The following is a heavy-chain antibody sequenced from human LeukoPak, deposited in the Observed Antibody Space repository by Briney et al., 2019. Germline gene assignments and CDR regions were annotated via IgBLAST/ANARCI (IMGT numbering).Heavy chain of an antibody. Sequence: PGGSLRLSSAASGFTFSSYSMNWVRQAPGKGLEWVSSISSSSSYIYYADSVKGRFTISRDNAKNSLYLQMNSLRAEDTAVYYCARHRRGCVDYWGQGTLVTVSS. D-gene: IGHD2-15*01. CDR3: ARHRRGCVDY. V-gene: IGHV3-21*01. J-gene: IGHJ4*02. CDR2: ISSSSSYI. CDR1: GFTFSSYS.